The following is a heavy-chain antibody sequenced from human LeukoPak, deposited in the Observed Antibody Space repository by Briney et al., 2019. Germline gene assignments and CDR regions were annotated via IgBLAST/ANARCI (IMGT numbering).Heavy chain of an antibody. CDR3: ARDSTTMIRTFDP. CDR1: GVSISSYY. D-gene: IGHD3-22*01. V-gene: IGHV4-4*07. Sequence: KPSETLSLTCTVSGVSISSYYWGWIRQPAGKGLEWIGRIYTSGSTNYNPSLKSRVTMSVDTSKNQFSLKLSSVTAAGTAVYYCARDSTTMIRTFDPWGQGTLVTVSS. CDR2: IYTSGST. J-gene: IGHJ5*02.